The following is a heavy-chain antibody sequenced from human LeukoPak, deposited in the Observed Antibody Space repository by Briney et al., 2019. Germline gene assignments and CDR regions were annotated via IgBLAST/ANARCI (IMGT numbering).Heavy chain of an antibody. CDR3: AKGTTVANEFDY. CDR2: ISYDGSNK. CDR1: GFTFSSYG. V-gene: IGHV3-30*12. J-gene: IGHJ4*02. D-gene: IGHD4-23*01. Sequence: GGSLRLSCAASGFTFSSYGMHWVRQAPGKGLEWVAVISYDGSNKYYADSVKGRFTISRDNSKNTLYLQMNSLRAEDTAVYYCAKGTTVANEFDYWGQGTLVTVSS.